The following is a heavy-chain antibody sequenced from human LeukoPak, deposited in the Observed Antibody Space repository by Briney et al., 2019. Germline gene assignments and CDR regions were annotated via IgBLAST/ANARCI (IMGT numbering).Heavy chain of an antibody. Sequence: PGGSLRLSCAASGFTFSSYAMSWVRQAPGKGLEWVSAISGSGGSTYYADSVKGRFTISRDNSKNTLYLQMNSLRAEDTAVYHCAKDHDGSGSPYYYYGMDVWGQGTTVTVSS. CDR1: GFTFSSYA. V-gene: IGHV3-23*01. CDR3: AKDHDGSGSPYYYYGMDV. J-gene: IGHJ6*02. D-gene: IGHD3-10*01. CDR2: ISGSGGST.